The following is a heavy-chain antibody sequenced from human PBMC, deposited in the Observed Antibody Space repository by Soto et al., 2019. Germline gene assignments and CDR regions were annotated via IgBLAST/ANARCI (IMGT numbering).Heavy chain of an antibody. J-gene: IGHJ5*02. CDR2: INPHGGST. Sequence: ASVKVSCKAPRDTFTSYYINWVRQAPGQGLEWMGVINPHGGSTAYAQKFKGRVTLTRDTSASTVYMEVSSLTSEDTAMYYCARSSGGNFGIIIAGTNWFAPWGRGTLVTVSS. D-gene: IGHD1-26*01. V-gene: IGHV1-46*01. CDR1: RDTFTSYY. CDR3: ARSSGGNFGIIIAGTNWFAP.